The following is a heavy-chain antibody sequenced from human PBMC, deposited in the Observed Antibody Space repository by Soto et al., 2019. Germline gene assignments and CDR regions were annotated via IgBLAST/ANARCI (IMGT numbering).Heavy chain of an antibody. J-gene: IGHJ2*01. D-gene: IGHD3-22*01. CDR1: GFTFSSYS. V-gene: IGHV3-21*04. CDR2: ISSSSSYI. CDR3: AKGYKYYYDSSGYYYVNWYFDL. Sequence: PGGSLRLSCAASGFTFSSYSMNWVRQAQGKGLEWVSSISSSSSYIYYADSVKGRFTISRDNSKNTLYLQMNSLRAEDTAVYYCAKGYKYYYDSSGYYYVNWYFDLWGRGTLVTVSS.